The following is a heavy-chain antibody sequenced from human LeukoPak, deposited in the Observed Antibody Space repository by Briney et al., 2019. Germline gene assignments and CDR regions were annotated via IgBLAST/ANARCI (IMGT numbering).Heavy chain of an antibody. CDR1: GFTFNNYW. CDR2: INKDGSET. V-gene: IGHV3-7*01. CDR3: TRDKGWQQFDY. J-gene: IGHJ4*02. Sequence: PGGSLRLSCAVSGFTFNNYWMTWVRQAPGKGLERVANINKDGSETYYVDSVRGRFTISRDNAKNALYLQMNSLRDDDTAVYYCTRDKGWQQFDYWGQGTLVTVSS. D-gene: IGHD5-24*01.